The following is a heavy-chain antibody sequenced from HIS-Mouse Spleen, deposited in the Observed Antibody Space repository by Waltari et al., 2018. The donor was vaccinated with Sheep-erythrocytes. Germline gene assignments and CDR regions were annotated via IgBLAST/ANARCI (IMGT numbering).Heavy chain of an antibody. D-gene: IGHD1-1*01. CDR3: AKVRTVNYWYFDL. CDR1: GLPFSGAG. V-gene: IGHV3-30*18. J-gene: IGHJ2*01. Sequence: QVQLVESGGGVLQPGRSVRLAWAAPGLPFSGAGQRVWRRAPGKGLEWLAVISYDGSNKYYADSVKGRFTISRDNSKNTLYLQMNSLRAEDTAVYYCAKVRTVNYWYFDLWGRGTLVTVSS. CDR2: ISYDGSNK.